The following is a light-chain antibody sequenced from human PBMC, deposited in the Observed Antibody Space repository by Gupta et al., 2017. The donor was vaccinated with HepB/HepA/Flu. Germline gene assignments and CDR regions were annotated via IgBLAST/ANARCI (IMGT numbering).Light chain of an antibody. CDR1: QYVSNY. Sequence: EIVMTQSPATLSVSPGERATLACRASQYVSNYLAWYQQKPGQAPRLLISGASTRATGIPARFSGSGSGTEFTLTISSLQSEDFAVYYCQHDNSWPTVFGQGTKVEIK. CDR2: GAS. V-gene: IGKV3-15*01. J-gene: IGKJ1*01. CDR3: QHDNSWPTV.